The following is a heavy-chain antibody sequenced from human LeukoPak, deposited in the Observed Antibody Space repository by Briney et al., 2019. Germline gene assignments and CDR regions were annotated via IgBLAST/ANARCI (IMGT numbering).Heavy chain of an antibody. CDR2: ISWNSGSI. D-gene: IGHD6-6*01. J-gene: IGHJ6*02. CDR1: GFTFDDYA. Sequence: GRSLRLSCAASGFTFDDYAMHWVRQAQGKVLEWVSGISWNSGSIGYADSVKGRFTISRDNAKNSLYLQMNSLRAEDTALYYCAKGIAARSYYYYYGMDVWGQGTTVTVSS. V-gene: IGHV3-9*01. CDR3: AKGIAARSYYYYYGMDV.